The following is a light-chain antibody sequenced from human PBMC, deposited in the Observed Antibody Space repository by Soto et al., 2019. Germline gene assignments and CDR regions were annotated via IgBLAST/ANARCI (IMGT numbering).Light chain of an antibody. CDR1: QSFSSSY. V-gene: IGKV3-20*01. J-gene: IGKJ3*01. CDR2: GAS. Sequence: EIVLTQSPGTLSLSPGERATLSCRASQSFSSSYLAWYQQKPGQAPRLLIYGASSRATGIPDRFSGSGSGTDFTLTISSLEPDDFAVYDCEHYGSALFTFGPGTKVDVK. CDR3: EHYGSALFT.